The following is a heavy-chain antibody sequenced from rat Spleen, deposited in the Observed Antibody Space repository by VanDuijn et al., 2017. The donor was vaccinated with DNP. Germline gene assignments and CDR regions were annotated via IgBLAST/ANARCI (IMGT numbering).Heavy chain of an antibody. J-gene: IGHJ3*01. CDR2: ITSSGGST. Sequence: EVQLVETGGGLVQPGRSLKLSCAGSGFTFSNSGMHWIRQVPGKGLEWVAAITSSGGSTYYPDSVKVRFTISRDNAKSTLYLQMDSLRSEDTATYYCATSTGAYWGQGTLVTVSS. D-gene: IGHD1-2*01. CDR1: GFTFSNSG. CDR3: ATSTGAY. V-gene: IGHV5-19*01.